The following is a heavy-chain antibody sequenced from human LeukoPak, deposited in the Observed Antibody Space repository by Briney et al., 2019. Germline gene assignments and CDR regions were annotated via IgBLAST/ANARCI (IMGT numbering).Heavy chain of an antibody. V-gene: IGHV3-48*04. CDR2: ISSSSSTI. CDR1: GFTFSSYA. Sequence: PGGSLRLSCAASGFTFSSYAMHWVRQAPGKGLEWVSYISSSSSTIYYADSVKGRFTISRDNAKNSLYLQMNSLRAEDTAVYYCARVVWGWDTAMPTPFDYWGQGTLVTVSS. J-gene: IGHJ4*02. CDR3: ARVVWGWDTAMPTPFDY. D-gene: IGHD5-18*01.